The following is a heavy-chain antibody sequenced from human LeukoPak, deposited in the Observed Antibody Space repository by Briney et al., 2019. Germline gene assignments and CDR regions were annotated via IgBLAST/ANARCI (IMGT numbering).Heavy chain of an antibody. CDR3: ARDHDWDYMDV. J-gene: IGHJ6*03. CDR1: GFTFSRYS. V-gene: IGHV3-21*01. D-gene: IGHD3-9*01. CDR2: ISTRSSYI. Sequence: GRSLRLSCAASGFTFSRYSMNWVSQAPAKALEWGSSISTRSSYIYYADSLKDRFTISRDNAKNSLYLQMSSLRAEDTAVYYCARDHDWDYMDVWGKGTTVTVSS.